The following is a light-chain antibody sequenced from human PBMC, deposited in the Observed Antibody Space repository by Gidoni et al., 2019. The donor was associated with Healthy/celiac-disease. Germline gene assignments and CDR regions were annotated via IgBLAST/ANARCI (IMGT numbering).Light chain of an antibody. CDR1: QSISSW. CDR3: QQYNSYPWT. V-gene: IGKV1-5*03. Sequence: DSQMTQSPSTLSASVGDRVTITCRASQSISSWLAWYQQKPGTAPKLLIYKASSLESGVPSRFSGSGSGTEFTLTISSLQPDDFATYYCQQYNSYPWTFGQGTKVEIK. CDR2: KAS. J-gene: IGKJ1*01.